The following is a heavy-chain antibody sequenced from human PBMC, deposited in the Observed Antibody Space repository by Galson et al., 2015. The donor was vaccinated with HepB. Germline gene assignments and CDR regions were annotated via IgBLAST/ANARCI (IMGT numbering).Heavy chain of an antibody. D-gene: IGHD3-9*01. CDR1: GFTFTRSA. CDR2: IVVGSGNT. CDR3: AAPWGAAHILTSRRYYYYYGMDV. V-gene: IGHV1-58*01. J-gene: IGHJ6*04. Sequence: SVKVSCKASGFTFTRSAVQWVRQARGQRLEWIGWIVVGSGNTNYAQKFQERVTITRDMSTSTAYMELSSLRSEDTAVYYCAAPWGAAHILTSRRYYYYYGMDVWGKGTTVTVSS.